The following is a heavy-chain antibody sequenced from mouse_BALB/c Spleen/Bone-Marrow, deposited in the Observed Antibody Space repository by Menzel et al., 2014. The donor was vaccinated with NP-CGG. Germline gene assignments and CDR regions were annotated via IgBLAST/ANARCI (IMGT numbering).Heavy chain of an antibody. D-gene: IGHD1-1*01. CDR1: GYTFTSYW. J-gene: IGHJ4*01. V-gene: IGHV1-5*01. Sequence: EVQLQQSGTVLARPGASVKMSCKASGYTFTSYWMHWVKQRPGQGLEWIGAIYPGNSDTSYNQKFKGKAKLTAVTSTSTAYMELSSLTNEDSAVYYCTRYPYYYGSRNYDAMDYWGQGTSVTVSS. CDR2: IYPGNSDT. CDR3: TRYPYYYGSRNYDAMDY.